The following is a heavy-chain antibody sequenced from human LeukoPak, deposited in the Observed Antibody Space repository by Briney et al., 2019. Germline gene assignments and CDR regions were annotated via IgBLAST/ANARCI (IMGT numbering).Heavy chain of an antibody. J-gene: IGHJ5*02. Sequence: SETLSLTCTVSGGSISSSSYYWGWIRQPPGKGLEWIGRMYYSGTIYYNPALKSRVTICVDTSKNQFSLKLRSVTAADTAVYYCARLWIIRGVKPSTVWGGLNWFDPWGQGTLVTVSS. CDR3: ARLWIIRGVKPSTVWGGLNWFDP. CDR1: GGSISSSSYY. V-gene: IGHV4-39*01. D-gene: IGHD3-10*01. CDR2: MYYSGTI.